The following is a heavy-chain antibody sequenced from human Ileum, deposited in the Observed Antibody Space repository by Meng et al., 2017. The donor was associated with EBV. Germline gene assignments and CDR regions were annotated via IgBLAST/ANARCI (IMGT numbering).Heavy chain of an antibody. CDR1: SGSIRSTNW. CDR2: IYDDGST. D-gene: IGHD2-2*01. V-gene: IGHV4-4*02. J-gene: IGHJ4*02. CDR3: ANGRKYCSSTSCYGQFDY. Sequence: QVQLQESGPGLVKPSGXLSLTCPVSSGSIRSTNWWSWVRQSPGKGLEWIGEIYDDGSTHYNPSLKSRVTISVDTSKNQFSLKLTSVTAADTAVYYCANGRKYCSSTSCYGQFDYWGQGTLVPSPQ.